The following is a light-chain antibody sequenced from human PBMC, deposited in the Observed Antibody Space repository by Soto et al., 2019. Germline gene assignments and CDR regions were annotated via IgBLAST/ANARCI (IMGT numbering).Light chain of an antibody. V-gene: IGKV3-11*01. Sequence: EIVLTQSPATLSLSPGERATLSCRASQSISSNLGWYQQKPGQAPRLLIYDASNRATGIPARFSGSGSGTDVPPTISGLEPEDFAVYYCQHRREWPPGATFGGGTKVEI. CDR2: DAS. CDR3: QHRREWPPGAT. J-gene: IGKJ4*01. CDR1: QSISSN.